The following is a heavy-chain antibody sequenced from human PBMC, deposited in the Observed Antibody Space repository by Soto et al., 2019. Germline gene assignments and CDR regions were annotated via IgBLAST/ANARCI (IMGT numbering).Heavy chain of an antibody. D-gene: IGHD2-2*01. CDR2: IIPISDTT. V-gene: IGHV1-69*01. J-gene: IGHJ6*02. Sequence: QVQLVQSGAEVKKPGSSVKVSCKASGGTFSSYAISWVRQAPGQGLEWRGGIIPISDTTNYAQTFQGRVTITADEATSTAYIELSSRRAEDTAVDYCATSQGSSTSLEIYYYYYYGMDVWGQGTTVTVSS. CDR1: GGTFSSYA. CDR3: ATSQGSSTSLEIYYYYYYGMDV.